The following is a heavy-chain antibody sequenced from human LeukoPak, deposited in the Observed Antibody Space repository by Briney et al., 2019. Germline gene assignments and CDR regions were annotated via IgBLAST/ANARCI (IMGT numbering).Heavy chain of an antibody. CDR1: GGSISSDY. D-gene: IGHD2-2*01. Sequence: SETLSLTCSVSGGSISSDYWSWIRQPPEKGLEWIGYILYSGSTNYNPSLKSRVTISVDTSKDQFSLNLTSVTAADTAVYYCARLKCISTTCPSRYVMDVWGQGTTVTVSS. V-gene: IGHV4-59*01. CDR2: ILYSGST. CDR3: ARLKCISTTCPSRYVMDV. J-gene: IGHJ6*02.